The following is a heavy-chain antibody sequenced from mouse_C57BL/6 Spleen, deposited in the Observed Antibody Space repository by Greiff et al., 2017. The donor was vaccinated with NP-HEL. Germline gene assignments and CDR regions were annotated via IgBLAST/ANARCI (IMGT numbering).Heavy chain of an antibody. CDR1: GFSLTTYG. V-gene: IGHV2-2*01. CDR2: IWSGGST. D-gene: IGHD1-1*01. Sequence: QVQLQQSGPGLVQPSQSLSITCTVSGFSLTTYGVHWVRQCPGKGLEWLGVIWSGGSTDYNAAFISRLSISKDNSKSQVFFKMNSLQTDDTGVYSCAREGYYGGSFPLEVWGTGTTVTVSS. CDR3: AREGYYGGSFPLEV. J-gene: IGHJ1*03.